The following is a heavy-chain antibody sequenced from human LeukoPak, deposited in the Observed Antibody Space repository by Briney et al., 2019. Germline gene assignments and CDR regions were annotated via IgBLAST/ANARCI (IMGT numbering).Heavy chain of an antibody. CDR2: IYHSGST. V-gene: IGHV4-4*02. J-gene: IGHJ4*02. D-gene: IGHD1-1*01. CDR3: ARASHWNQLHYFDY. CDR1: GGSISSSNW. Sequence: SGTLSLTCAVSGGSISSSNWWSWVRQPPGKGLVWIGEIYHSGSTSYNPSLKSRVTISVDKSKNQFSLKLSSVTAADTAVYYCARASHWNQLHYFDYWGQGTLVTVSS.